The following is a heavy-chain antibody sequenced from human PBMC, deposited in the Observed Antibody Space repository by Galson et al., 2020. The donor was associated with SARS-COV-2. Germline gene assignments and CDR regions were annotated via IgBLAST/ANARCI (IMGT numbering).Heavy chain of an antibody. CDR3: ARGPFVSLLPAAIDY. V-gene: IGHV4-31*03. CDR1: GGSISSGGYY. D-gene: IGHD2-2*01. Sequence: SETLSLTCTVSGGSISSGGYYWSWIRQHPGKGLEWIGYIYYSGSTYYNPSLKSRVTISVDTSKNQFSLKLSSVTAADTAVYYCARGPFVSLLPAAIDYWGQGTLVTVSS. CDR2: IYYSGST. J-gene: IGHJ4*02.